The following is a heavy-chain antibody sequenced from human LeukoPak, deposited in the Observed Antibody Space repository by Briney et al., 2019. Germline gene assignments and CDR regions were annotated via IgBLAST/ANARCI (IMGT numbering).Heavy chain of an antibody. Sequence: GGSLRLSCAASGFTFSSYWMSWVRQAPGKGLKWVANIKQDGSEKYYVDSVKGRFTIPRDNAKNSLYLQMNSLRAEDTAVYYCARVRGSGSYEGNFDYWGQGTLVTVSS. V-gene: IGHV3-7*01. J-gene: IGHJ4*02. D-gene: IGHD3-10*01. CDR3: ARVRGSGSYEGNFDY. CDR1: GFTFSSYW. CDR2: IKQDGSEK.